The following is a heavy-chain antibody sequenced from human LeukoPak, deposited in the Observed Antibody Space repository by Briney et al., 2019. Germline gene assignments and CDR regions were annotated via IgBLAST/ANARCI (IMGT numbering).Heavy chain of an antibody. J-gene: IGHJ3*02. D-gene: IGHD3-22*01. Sequence: GGSLRLSCAASGFTFSSYAMSWVRQAPGKGLEWVSAISGSGGSTYYADSVKGRFTISRDNSKNTLYLQMNSLRAEDTAVYYCARDVYYDSSGLPPVAFDIWGQGTMVTVSS. CDR1: GFTFSSYA. CDR3: ARDVYYDSSGLPPVAFDI. V-gene: IGHV3-23*01. CDR2: ISGSGGST.